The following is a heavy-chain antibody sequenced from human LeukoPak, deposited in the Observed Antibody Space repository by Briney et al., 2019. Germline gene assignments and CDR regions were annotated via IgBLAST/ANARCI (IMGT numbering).Heavy chain of an antibody. CDR1: GFTFSSYE. CDR3: ARDLSIAARGGI. Sequence: PGGSLRLSCEASGFTFSSYEMNWVRQAPGKGLEWVSYISSSGSTIYYADSVKGRFTISRDNAKNSLYLQMNSLRAEDTAVYYCARDLSIAARGGIWGQGTMVTVSS. D-gene: IGHD6-6*01. CDR2: ISSSGSTI. V-gene: IGHV3-48*03. J-gene: IGHJ3*02.